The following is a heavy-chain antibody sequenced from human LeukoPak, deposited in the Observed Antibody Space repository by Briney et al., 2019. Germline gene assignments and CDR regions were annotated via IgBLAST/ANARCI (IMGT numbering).Heavy chain of an antibody. J-gene: IGHJ4*02. CDR3: AGDLISGSGSLGY. CDR1: GFTFSSYE. V-gene: IGHV3-48*03. Sequence: GGSLRPSCAASGFTFSSYEMNWVRQAPGKGLEWVSYISSSGSTIYYADSVTGRFTISRDNAKTTLYLQMNSLRDEDTAVYYCAGDLISGSGSLGYWGQGTLVTVSS. CDR2: ISSSGSTI. D-gene: IGHD3-10*01.